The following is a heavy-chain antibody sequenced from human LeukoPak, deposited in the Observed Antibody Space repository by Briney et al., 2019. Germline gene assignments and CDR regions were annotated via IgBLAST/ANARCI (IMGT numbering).Heavy chain of an antibody. V-gene: IGHV1-18*01. D-gene: IGHD2-2*01. CDR1: GYIFTNYG. Sequence: ASVKVSCKASGYIFTNYGISWVRQAPGQGLEWMGWISPYNGNTNYAQKFQDRVTMTTDTSTSTAYMELRSLRSDDTAVYYCARDFPCSSTSCYGGGNDYWGQGTLVTVSS. J-gene: IGHJ4*02. CDR3: ARDFPCSSTSCYGGGNDY. CDR2: ISPYNGNT.